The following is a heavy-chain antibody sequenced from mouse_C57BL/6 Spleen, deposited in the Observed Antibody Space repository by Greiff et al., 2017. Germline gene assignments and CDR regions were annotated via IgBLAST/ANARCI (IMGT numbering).Heavy chain of an antibody. D-gene: IGHD1-1*01. Sequence: QVQLQQPGAELVRPGSSVKLSCKASGYTFTSYWMHWVKQRPIQGLEWIGNIDPSDSETHYNQKFKDKATLTVDKSSSTAYMQLSSLTSEDSAVYYCARRYYGRGGAMDYWGQGTSVTVSS. J-gene: IGHJ4*01. V-gene: IGHV1-52*01. CDR3: ARRYYGRGGAMDY. CDR2: IDPSDSET. CDR1: GYTFTSYW.